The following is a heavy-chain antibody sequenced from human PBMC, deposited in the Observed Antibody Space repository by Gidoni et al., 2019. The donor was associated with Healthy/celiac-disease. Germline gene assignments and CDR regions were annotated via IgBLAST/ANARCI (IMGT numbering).Heavy chain of an antibody. V-gene: IGHV3-48*03. D-gene: IGHD1-26*01. CDR3: ARDSWGSYGGVFDY. Sequence: EVQLVEAGGGWVQPGGSLGPSCGASGFTFRSYDMNWVRQGPGKGVAWISYIRSSGSNIDYADAVKALFTISRDNAKNSLYMQMNSLSTADTAVYYCARDSWGSYGGVFDYWGQGTLVTVSS. CDR1: GFTFRSYD. CDR2: IRSSGSNI. J-gene: IGHJ4*02.